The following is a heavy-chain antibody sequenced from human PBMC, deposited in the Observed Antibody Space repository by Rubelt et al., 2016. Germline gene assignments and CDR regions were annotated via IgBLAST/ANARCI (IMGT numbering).Heavy chain of an antibody. CDR1: GYSISSGYY. V-gene: IGHV4-38-2*01. J-gene: IGHJ4*02. CDR3: ATFSPAVDY. Sequence: QVQLQQWGAGLLKPSETLSLTCAVSGYSISSGYYWGWIRQPPGKGLEWIGRIYNSGSTYYNSSLRSRVTIPVDTSKNQFSLKLSSVTAADTAVYYCATFSPAVDYWGQGTLVTVSS. CDR2: IYNSGST.